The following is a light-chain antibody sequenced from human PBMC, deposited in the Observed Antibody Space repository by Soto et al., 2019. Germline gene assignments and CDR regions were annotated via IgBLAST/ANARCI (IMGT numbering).Light chain of an antibody. CDR1: SSDVGGYNS. Sequence: QSALTQPRSVSGSPGQPVTISCTGTSSDVGGYNSVSWYQHHPGKAPSLIIYDVNKRPSGVPDRFSGSKPENAASLTISGLQAEDEGDYYCCSYAGRYSYVFGSGTKVTVL. CDR3: CSYAGRYSYV. J-gene: IGLJ1*01. CDR2: DVN. V-gene: IGLV2-11*01.